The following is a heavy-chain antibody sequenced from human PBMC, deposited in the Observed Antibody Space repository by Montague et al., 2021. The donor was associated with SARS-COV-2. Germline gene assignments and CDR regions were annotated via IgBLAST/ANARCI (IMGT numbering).Heavy chain of an antibody. CDR2: TYYRSKWYN. CDR1: GDSVASNRAG. CDR3: ARGLWFGELLNRYYYYGMDI. V-gene: IGHV6-1*01. J-gene: IGHJ6*02. Sequence: CAISGDSVASNRAGWKWDRQTPSRGLGWQGRTYYRSKWYNDYAVSVKSRITINPDTSKNQFSLQLNSVTPEDTAVYYCARGLWFGELLNRYYYYGMDIWGQGTTVTVSS. D-gene: IGHD3-10*01.